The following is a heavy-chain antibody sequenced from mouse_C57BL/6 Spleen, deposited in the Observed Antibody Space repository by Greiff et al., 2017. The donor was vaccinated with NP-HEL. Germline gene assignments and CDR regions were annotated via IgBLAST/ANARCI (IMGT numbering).Heavy chain of an antibody. D-gene: IGHD2-5*01. CDR3: ARQRVYSNYLYAMDY. CDR2: ISNGGGST. Sequence: EVQVVESGGGLVQPGGSLKLSCAASGFTFSDYYMYWVRQTPEKRLEWVAYISNGGGSTYYPDTVKGRFTISRDNAKNTLYLQMSRLKSEDTAMYYCARQRVYSNYLYAMDYWGQGTSVTVSS. J-gene: IGHJ4*01. CDR1: GFTFSDYY. V-gene: IGHV5-12*01.